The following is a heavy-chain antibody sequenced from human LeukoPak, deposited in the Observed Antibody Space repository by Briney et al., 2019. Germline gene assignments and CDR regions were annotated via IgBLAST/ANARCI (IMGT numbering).Heavy chain of an antibody. CDR1: GFSFSSYS. D-gene: IGHD1-26*01. V-gene: IGHV3-21*01. J-gene: IGHJ4*02. Sequence: SLRLSCAASGFSFSSYSMNWVCQAPGEGREWISSISSSSNYKYYADSVEGRFTTARDNAKNSLYLQRNSLSAEATAVYYCAGAQQGSYPTDYWGQGTLVTVSS. CDR3: AGAQQGSYPTDY. CDR2: ISSSSNYK.